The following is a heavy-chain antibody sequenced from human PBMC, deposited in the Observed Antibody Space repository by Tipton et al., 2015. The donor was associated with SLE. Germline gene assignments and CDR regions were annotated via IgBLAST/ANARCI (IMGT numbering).Heavy chain of an antibody. Sequence: GSLRLSCAASGFTFRSYWMHWIRQAPGKGLVWVSRINEDGTITIYEDSVKGRFTTSRDNAKNILYLQMNSLRVEDTALYYCARGIDPTSSRISDYWGQGTLLSVSS. CDR1: GFTFRSYW. J-gene: IGHJ4*02. CDR3: ARGIDPTSSRISDY. D-gene: IGHD2-2*01. CDR2: INEDGTIT. V-gene: IGHV3-74*01.